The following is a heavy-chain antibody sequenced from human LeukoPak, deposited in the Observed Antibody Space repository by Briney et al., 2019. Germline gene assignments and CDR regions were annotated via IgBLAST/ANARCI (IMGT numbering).Heavy chain of an antibody. CDR3: ARPCGHDYYDSSGYYYAPWYFDY. J-gene: IGHJ4*02. Sequence: GESLKISCKASGYSFTSYWIGWVRQMPGKGLEWMGIIYPGDSDTRYSPSFQGQVTISADKSISTAYLQWSSLKASGTAMYYCARPCGHDYYDSSGYYYAPWYFDYWGQGTLVTVSS. CDR2: IYPGDSDT. CDR1: GYSFTSYW. D-gene: IGHD3-22*01. V-gene: IGHV5-51*01.